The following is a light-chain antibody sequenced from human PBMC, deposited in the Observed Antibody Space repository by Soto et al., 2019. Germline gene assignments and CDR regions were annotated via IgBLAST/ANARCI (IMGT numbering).Light chain of an antibody. J-gene: IGKJ4*01. CDR2: GAS. V-gene: IGKV3-15*01. CDR1: QTISNN. CDR3: QQYYNWPPLT. Sequence: EIVMTQSPATLSLSPGDRATLSCRASQTISNNLAWYHQRPGQPPWLLIYGASTRAPSVPARFSGSASGTEFTLTISSLESEDVGVYYCQQYYNWPPLTFGGGTRVEIK.